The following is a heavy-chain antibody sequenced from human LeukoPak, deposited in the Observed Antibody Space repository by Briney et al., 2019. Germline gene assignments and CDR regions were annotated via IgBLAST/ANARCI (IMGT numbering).Heavy chain of an antibody. CDR3: ARSGDSHVYYFDY. D-gene: IGHD1-26*01. J-gene: IGHJ4*02. CDR1: GGSISTYY. CDR2: KTYSGIT. V-gene: IGHV4-59*08. Sequence: ETLSLTCSVSGGSISTYYWNWIRQPPGKGLEWIGYKTYSGITNYNPSLKSRIAMSIDTSKNQFSLKLSSVTAADTAVYYCARSGDSHVYYFDYWGQGTPVTVSS.